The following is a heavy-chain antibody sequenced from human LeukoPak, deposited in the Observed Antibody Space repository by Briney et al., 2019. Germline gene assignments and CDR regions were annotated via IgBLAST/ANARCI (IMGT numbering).Heavy chain of an antibody. V-gene: IGHV3-48*03. J-gene: IGHJ3*02. CDR2: ISSSASSI. Sequence: PGGSLRLSCAASGFTFSSYEMNWVRQAPGKGLEWVSYISSSASSIHYADSVKGRFTISRDNAKNSLYLQMNSLRAEDTALYYCASGQDAFDIWGQGTMVTVSS. CDR3: ASGQDAFDI. CDR1: GFTFSSYE.